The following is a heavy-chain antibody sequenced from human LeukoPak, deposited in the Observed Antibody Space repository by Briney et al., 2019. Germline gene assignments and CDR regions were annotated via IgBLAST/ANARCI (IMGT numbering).Heavy chain of an antibody. J-gene: IGHJ4*02. V-gene: IGHV4-39*07. CDR2: IYYSGST. Sequence: SETLSLTCTVSGGSISSSSYYWGWIRQPPGKGLEWIGSIYYSGSTYYNPSLKSRVTISVDTSKNQFSLKLSSVTAADTAVYYCAREAGYCSGGSCYFTDYWGQGTLVTVSS. D-gene: IGHD2-15*01. CDR3: AREAGYCSGGSCYFTDY. CDR1: GGSISSSSYY.